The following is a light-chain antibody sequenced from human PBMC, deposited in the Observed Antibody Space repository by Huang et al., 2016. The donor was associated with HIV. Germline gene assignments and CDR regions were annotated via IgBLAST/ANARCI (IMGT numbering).Light chain of an antibody. CDR2: DAS. J-gene: IGKJ4*01. CDR1: QSVSKY. Sequence: EIVLTQSPAALSLSSRERATLSCRASQSVSKYLAWYQQKPGQAPRRLIYDASDRATGSPAGFSGSGSGTDFTLTISSLEREDSAIYYGQQRSFWPPLTVGGGTKVEIK. V-gene: IGKV3-11*01. CDR3: QQRSFWPPLT.